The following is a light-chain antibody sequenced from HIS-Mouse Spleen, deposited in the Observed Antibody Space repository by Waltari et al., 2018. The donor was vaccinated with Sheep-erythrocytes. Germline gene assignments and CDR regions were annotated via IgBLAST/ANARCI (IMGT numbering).Light chain of an antibody. CDR1: SSDVGGYNY. CDR2: EVS. J-gene: IGLJ3*02. V-gene: IGLV2-8*01. Sequence: QSALTQPPSASGSPGQSVTISCTGTSSDVGGYNYVSWYQQHPGKAPKLMIYEVSKRASGVLDRFAGSKAGNTAYLTVSGLQAEDGADYYCSSYAGSNNWVFGGGTKLTVL. CDR3: SSYAGSNNWV.